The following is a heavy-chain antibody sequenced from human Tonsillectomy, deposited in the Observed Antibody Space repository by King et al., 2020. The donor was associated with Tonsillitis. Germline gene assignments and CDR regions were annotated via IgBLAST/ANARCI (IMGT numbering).Heavy chain of an antibody. CDR2: LYPSGAA. CDR3: VRDGSASYYYYYMDV. V-gene: IGHV4-4*07. J-gene: IGHJ6*03. D-gene: IGHD6-19*01. Sequence: QLQESGPGLVKPSETLSLTCNVSGDSISNFYWSWVRQPAGKGLEWIGRLYPSGAANYNPSLKSRVTLSADTSKNQFSLKLTSLTAADTAVYYCVRDGSASYYYYYMDVWGKGTTVAVSS. CDR1: GDSISNFY.